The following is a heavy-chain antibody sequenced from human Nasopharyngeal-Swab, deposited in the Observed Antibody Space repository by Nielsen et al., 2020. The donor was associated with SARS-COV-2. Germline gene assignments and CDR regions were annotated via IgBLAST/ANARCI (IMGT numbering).Heavy chain of an antibody. Sequence: SVKVSCKASGDTFNNNAISWVRQAPGQGLEWMGGIIPIYGTTNRAQKFQGRLTITADDTTNTAHMELSSLRSEDTAVYYCARESLPSYYDDSRGYAGYAFDIWGQGTMVTVSS. V-gene: IGHV1-69*13. CDR1: GDTFNNNA. D-gene: IGHD3-22*01. CDR2: IIPIYGTT. J-gene: IGHJ3*02. CDR3: ARESLPSYYDDSRGYAGYAFDI.